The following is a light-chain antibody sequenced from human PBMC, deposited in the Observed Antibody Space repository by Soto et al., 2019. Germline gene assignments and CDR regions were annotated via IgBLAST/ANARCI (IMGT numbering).Light chain of an antibody. CDR1: SSDVGGYNY. J-gene: IGLJ2*01. V-gene: IGLV2-14*03. Sequence: QSVLTQPASVSGSPGQSLTISCTGTSSDVGGYNYVSWYQQHPGVAPKLMLYDVSVRPSGVSNRFSGSKSGNTASLTISGLQAEDEADYYCSSYSISRTLVVFGGGTKLTVL. CDR2: DVS. CDR3: SSYSISRTLVV.